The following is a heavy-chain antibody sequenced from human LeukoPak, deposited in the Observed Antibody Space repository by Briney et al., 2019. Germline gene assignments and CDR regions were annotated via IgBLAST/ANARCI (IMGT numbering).Heavy chain of an antibody. CDR1: GYTFTSYD. Sequence: ASVKVSCKASGYTFTSYDINWVRQATGQGLEWMGWMNPNSGNTGYAQKFQGRVTMTRNTSISTAYMELSSLRSEDTAVYYCAKSSSWPKKKYYYYMDVWGKGTTVTVCS. J-gene: IGHJ6*03. D-gene: IGHD6-13*01. V-gene: IGHV1-8*01. CDR2: MNPNSGNT. CDR3: AKSSSWPKKKYYYYMDV.